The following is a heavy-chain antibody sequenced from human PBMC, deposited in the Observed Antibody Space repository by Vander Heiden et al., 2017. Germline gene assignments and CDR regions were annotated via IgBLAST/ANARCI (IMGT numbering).Heavy chain of an antibody. D-gene: IGHD1-26*01. CDR1: GFPFSSYG. V-gene: IGHV3-33*01. J-gene: IGHJ4*02. CDR2: IWYDGSNK. CDR3: ARASYSGSYSLFDY. Sequence: QVQLVESGGGVVQPGRSLRLSCAASGFPFSSYGMHWVRQAPGKGLEWVAVIWYDGSNKYYADSVKGRFTISRDNSKNTLYLQMNSLRAEDTAVYYCARASYSGSYSLFDYWGQGTLGTVAS.